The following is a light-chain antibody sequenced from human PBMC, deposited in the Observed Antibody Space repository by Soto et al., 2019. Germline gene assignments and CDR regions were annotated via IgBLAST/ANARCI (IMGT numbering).Light chain of an antibody. V-gene: IGLV1-44*01. CDR1: NSNIGSNS. CDR2: SDY. CDR3: AAWDDSLNALL. Sequence: QSVLTQPPSASGTPGQRVTISCSGSNSNIGSNSVNWYQQLPGTAPKLLIFSDYQRPSGVPERFSGSKSGTSASLAISGLQPGDEADYFCAAWDDSLNALLFGGGTKLTVL. J-gene: IGLJ2*01.